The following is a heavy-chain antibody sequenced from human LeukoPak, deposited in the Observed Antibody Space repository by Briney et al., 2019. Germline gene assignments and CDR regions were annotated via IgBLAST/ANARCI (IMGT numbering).Heavy chain of an antibody. J-gene: IGHJ3*02. Sequence: GGSLRLSCVASGFTFSSYSMNWVRQAPGKGLEWVSYVSSSSSTMYYADSVKGRFTISRDNAKNSLHLQLNSLRDEDTAVYYCARDGDTTIVNFAFDIWGQGTMVTVSS. CDR1: GFTFSSYS. CDR2: VSSSSSTM. D-gene: IGHD3-16*02. CDR3: ARDGDTTIVNFAFDI. V-gene: IGHV3-48*02.